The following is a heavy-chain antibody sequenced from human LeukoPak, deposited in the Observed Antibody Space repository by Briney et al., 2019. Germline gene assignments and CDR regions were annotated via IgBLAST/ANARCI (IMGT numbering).Heavy chain of an antibody. CDR2: INPNSGGT. J-gene: IGHJ4*02. V-gene: IGHV1-2*02. D-gene: IGHD6-6*01. CDR1: GYTFTGYY. CDR3: ARSIAARHKNFDY. Sequence: GASVKVSCKASGYTFTGYYMHWVRQAPGQGLEWMGWINPNSGGTNYAQKFQGRVTMTRDTSISTAYMELSRPRSDDTAVYYCARSIAARHKNFDYWGQGTLVTVSS.